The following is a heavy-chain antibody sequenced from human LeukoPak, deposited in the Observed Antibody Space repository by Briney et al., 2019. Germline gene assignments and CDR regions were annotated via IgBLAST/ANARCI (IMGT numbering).Heavy chain of an antibody. CDR1: GGTFSSYA. J-gene: IGHJ4*02. D-gene: IGHD5-24*01. CDR2: IIPIFGAA. CDR3: ARGKGRWLQSEVFDY. Sequence: SVKVSCEASGGTFSSYAISWVRQAPGQGLEWMGGIIPIFGAANYAQKFQGRVTITADESTSTAYMELSSLRSEDTAVYYCARGKGRWLQSEVFDYWGQGTLVTVSS. V-gene: IGHV1-69*13.